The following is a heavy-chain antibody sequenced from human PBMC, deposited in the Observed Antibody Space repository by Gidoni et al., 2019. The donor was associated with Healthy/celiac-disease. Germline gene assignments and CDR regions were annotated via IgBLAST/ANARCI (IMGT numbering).Heavy chain of an antibody. J-gene: IGHJ1*01. V-gene: IGHV3-21*01. CDR2: ISSSSSYI. D-gene: IGHD6-19*01. CDR3: AREVSSGWYFDFQH. Sequence: EVQLVASGGGLVKPGGSLRLSCSASGFTFLSYSMNWVRQAPGKGLEWVSSISSSSSYIYYADSVKGRFTISRDNAKNSLYLQMNSLRAEDTAVYYCAREVSSGWYFDFQHWGQGTLVTVSS. CDR1: GFTFLSYS.